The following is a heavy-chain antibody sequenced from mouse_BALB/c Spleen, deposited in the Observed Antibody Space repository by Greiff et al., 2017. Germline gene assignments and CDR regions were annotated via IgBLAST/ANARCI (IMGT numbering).Heavy chain of an antibody. J-gene: IGHJ2*01. CDR1: GFAFSSYD. V-gene: IGHV5-12-1*01. D-gene: IGHD1-1*01. CDR2: ISSGGGST. CDR3: ARQGRGSSYLDY. Sequence: DVKLQESGGGLVKPGGSLKLSCAASGFAFSSYDMSWVRQTPEKRLEWVAYISSGGGSTYYPDTVKGRFTISRDNAKNTLYLQMSSLKSEDTAMYYCARQGRGSSYLDYWGQGTTLTVSS.